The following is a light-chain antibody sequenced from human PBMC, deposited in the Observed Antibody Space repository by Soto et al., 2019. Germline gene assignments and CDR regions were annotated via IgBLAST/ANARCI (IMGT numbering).Light chain of an antibody. CDR2: GTS. CDR1: QSVSNIY. V-gene: IGKV3-20*01. CDR3: QQFDSSPT. Sequence: EIVLTQSPGTLSLSPGERATLYCRASQSVSNIYLAWYQQKPGQAPRLLIYGTSNRATGIPDSFSGSGSGTDFTVTISRLGPEDFAVYYCQQFDSSPTFGQGTRVEIK. J-gene: IGKJ1*01.